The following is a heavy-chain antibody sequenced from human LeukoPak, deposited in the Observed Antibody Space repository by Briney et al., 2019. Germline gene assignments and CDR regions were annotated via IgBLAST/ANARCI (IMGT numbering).Heavy chain of an antibody. Sequence: GASVKVSCKTSGYIFTGYYMHWVRQAPGQGLEWMGWINPNTGGTNYGQNFQGRVTITRDTSISTAYMELSRLTSDDTAVYYCARDIVTTITGEYWGQGTLVTVSP. V-gene: IGHV1-2*02. D-gene: IGHD5-12*01. J-gene: IGHJ4*02. CDR2: INPNTGGT. CDR1: GYIFTGYY. CDR3: ARDIVTTITGEY.